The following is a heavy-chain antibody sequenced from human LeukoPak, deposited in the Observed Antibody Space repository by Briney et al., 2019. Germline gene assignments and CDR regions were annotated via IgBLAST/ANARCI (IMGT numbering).Heavy chain of an antibody. CDR2: ISYDGSNK. Sequence: GRSLRLPCAASGFTFSSYGMHWVRQAPGKGLEWVAVISYDGSNKYYADSVKGRFTISRDNSKNTLYLQMNSLRAEDTAVYYCAKSYGDDDAFDIWGQGTMVTVSS. CDR3: AKSYGDDDAFDI. V-gene: IGHV3-30*18. D-gene: IGHD4-17*01. J-gene: IGHJ3*02. CDR1: GFTFSSYG.